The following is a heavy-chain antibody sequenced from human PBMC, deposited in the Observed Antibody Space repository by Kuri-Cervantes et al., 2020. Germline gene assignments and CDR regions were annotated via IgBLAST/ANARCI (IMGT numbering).Heavy chain of an antibody. J-gene: IGHJ3*01. CDR1: GFTFGDSA. V-gene: IGHV3-21*04. CDR3: AKELAAGGSGAFDV. D-gene: IGHD6-13*01. CDR2: ISSSSSYI. Sequence: GESLKISCTASGFTFGDSAMSWFRQAPGKGLEWVSSISSSSSYIYYADSVKGRFTISRDNAKNSLYLQMNSLRAEDTALYYCAKELAAGGSGAFDVWGQGTLVTVSS.